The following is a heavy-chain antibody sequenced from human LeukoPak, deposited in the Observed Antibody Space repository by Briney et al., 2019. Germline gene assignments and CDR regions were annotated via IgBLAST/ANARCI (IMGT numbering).Heavy chain of an antibody. D-gene: IGHD2-21*01. V-gene: IGHV4-30-4*08. Sequence: SETLSLTCTVSGGSISSYYWSWIRQPPGKGLEWIGYIYYSGSTYYNPSLKSRVTISVDTSKNQFSLKLSSVTAADTAVYYCARGGFGGGDYWGQGTLVTVSS. CDR2: IYYSGST. CDR3: ARGGFGGGDY. J-gene: IGHJ4*02. CDR1: GGSISSYY.